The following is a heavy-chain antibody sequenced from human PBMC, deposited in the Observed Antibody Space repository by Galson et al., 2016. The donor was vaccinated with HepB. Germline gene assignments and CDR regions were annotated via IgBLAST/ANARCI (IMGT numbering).Heavy chain of an antibody. CDR3: ARDGFAKVTGPGGTGDGLDV. V-gene: IGHV1-46*01. J-gene: IGHJ6*02. CDR2: VNPSGGIA. CDR1: GYTFTSYY. D-gene: IGHD4-11*01. Sequence: SVKVSCKASGYTFTSYYMHWVRQAPGQGLEWMGIVNPSGGIARYAQNFQGRVTMTRDTSTTTVYMELSSLRSEDTAVYSCARDGFAKVTGPGGTGDGLDVWGQGTTVTASS.